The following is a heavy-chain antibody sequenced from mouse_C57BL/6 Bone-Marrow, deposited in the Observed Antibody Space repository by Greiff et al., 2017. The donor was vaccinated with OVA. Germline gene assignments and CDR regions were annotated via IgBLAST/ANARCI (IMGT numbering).Heavy chain of an antibody. CDR1: GYTFTDYE. D-gene: IGHD1-1*01. J-gene: IGHJ2*01. Sequence: VQLQQSGAELVRPGASVTLSCKASGYTFTDYEMHWVKQTPVHGLEWIGAIDPETGGTAYNQKFKGKAILTADKSSSTAYMELRSLTSEDSAVYYCTRRYYGSDDYWGQGTTLTVSS. CDR2: IDPETGGT. V-gene: IGHV1-15*01. CDR3: TRRYYGSDDY.